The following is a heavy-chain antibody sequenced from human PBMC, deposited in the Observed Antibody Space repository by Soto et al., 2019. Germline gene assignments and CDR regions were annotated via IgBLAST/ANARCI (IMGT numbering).Heavy chain of an antibody. CDR3: AHRVLRTVFGLVTTTAIYFDS. Sequence: QITLNESGPTQVKPRQTLTLTCTFSGFSLTTCGVGVGWIRQSPGKAPQWLALVYWDDDKRYSPSLKSRLTITKDTSKNQVLLTMADLDPADTATYYCAHRVLRTVFGLVTTTAIYFDSWGQGTPVAVSS. CDR2: VYWDDDK. D-gene: IGHD3-3*01. J-gene: IGHJ4*02. V-gene: IGHV2-5*02. CDR1: GFSLTTCGVG.